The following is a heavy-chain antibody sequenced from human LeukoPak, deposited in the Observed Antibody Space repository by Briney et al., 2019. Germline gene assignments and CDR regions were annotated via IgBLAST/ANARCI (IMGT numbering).Heavy chain of an antibody. CDR3: VQDSYAISSSGSAFAY. Sequence: PGGSLRLSCAASGFTFDEYAMHWVRQAPGKGLEWVSSITWNSGHEAYADSVRGRFTISRDNAKNSLFLQMNSLKAEDMAFYYCVQDSYAISSSGSAFAYWGQGTLVTVSS. J-gene: IGHJ4*02. V-gene: IGHV3-9*03. CDR2: ITWNSGHE. CDR1: GFTFDEYA. D-gene: IGHD6-25*01.